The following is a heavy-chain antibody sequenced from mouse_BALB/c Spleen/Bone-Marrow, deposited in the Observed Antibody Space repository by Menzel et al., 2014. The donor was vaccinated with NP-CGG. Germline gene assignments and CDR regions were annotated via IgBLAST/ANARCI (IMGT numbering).Heavy chain of an antibody. V-gene: IGHV14-3*02. CDR3: ARVNPWYFDV. J-gene: IGHJ1*01. D-gene: IGHD2-2*01. Sequence: EVQLQQSGAELVKPGASVKLSCTASGFNIKDTYIHWVMQRPEQGLAWIGRIDPASGDTKFDPKFQSKATITADTSSNTAYLQVTSLTSEDTAAYYCARVNPWYFDVWGAGTTVTVSS. CDR2: IDPASGDT. CDR1: GFNIKDTY.